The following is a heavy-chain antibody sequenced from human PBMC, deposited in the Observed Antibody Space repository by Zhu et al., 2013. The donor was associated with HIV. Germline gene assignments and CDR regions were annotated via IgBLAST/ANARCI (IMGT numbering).Heavy chain of an antibody. CDR2: IVVGSGNT. V-gene: IGHV1-58*01. CDR3: AAGPLIIATRDY. Sequence: QLVQSGAEVKKPGSSVKVSCKASGFTFSSSAVQWVRQARGQRLEWIGWIVVGSGNTNYAQKFQERVTITRDMSTSTAYMELSSLRSEDTAVYYCAAGPLIIATRDYWGQGTLVTVSS. J-gene: IGHJ4*02. CDR1: GFTFSSSA. D-gene: IGHD1-20*01.